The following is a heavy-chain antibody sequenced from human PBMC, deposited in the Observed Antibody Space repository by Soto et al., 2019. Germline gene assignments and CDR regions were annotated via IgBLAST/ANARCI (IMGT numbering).Heavy chain of an antibody. V-gene: IGHV4-61*08. CDR3: ARGYYTSWYWFDR. D-gene: IGHD6-13*01. Sequence: QVQLQESGPGLVKPSETLSLTCTVSVSGGSVSTGVHYWSWIRQPPGKGLEWIGYIYYSGSTNYNPSPKSRVTISVDTYKNQFSLKLTSVTAADTAVYYCARGYYTSWYWFDRWGRGTLVTVSS. J-gene: IGHJ2*01. CDR1: GGSVSTGVHY. CDR2: IYYSGST.